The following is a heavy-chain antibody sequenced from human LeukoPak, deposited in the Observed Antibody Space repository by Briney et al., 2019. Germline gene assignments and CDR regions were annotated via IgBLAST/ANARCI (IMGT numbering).Heavy chain of an antibody. J-gene: IGHJ4*02. Sequence: ASVKVSCKASGYTFTSYYMHWVRQAPGQGLEWMGIINPSGAGTTYAQKFQGRVTMTRDTSTSTVYMELSSLRSEDTAVYYCARSTDLFYFDYWGQGTLVPVSS. V-gene: IGHV1-46*01. CDR1: GYTFTSYY. D-gene: IGHD3-3*01. CDR3: ARSTDLFYFDY. CDR2: INPSGAGT.